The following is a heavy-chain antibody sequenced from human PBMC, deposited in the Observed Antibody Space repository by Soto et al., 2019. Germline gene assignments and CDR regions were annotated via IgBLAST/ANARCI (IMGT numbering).Heavy chain of an antibody. CDR1: GDSISSGGYS. D-gene: IGHD3-22*01. Sequence: QLQLQESGSGLVKPSQTLSLTCVVSGDSISSGGYSWNWIRQPPGKGLEWIGHTYHSGGTLYNPSVDSRVTISVDKSKNQFSLRLTSVTAADTAVYYCARDSLSGYYFDYWGQGTLVTVSS. CDR3: ARDSLSGYYFDY. V-gene: IGHV4-30-2*01. J-gene: IGHJ4*02. CDR2: TYHSGGT.